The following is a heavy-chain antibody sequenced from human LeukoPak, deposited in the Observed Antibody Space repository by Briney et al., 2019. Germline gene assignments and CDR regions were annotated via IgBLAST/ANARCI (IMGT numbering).Heavy chain of an antibody. V-gene: IGHV3-74*01. Sequence: GGSLRLSCAASGFTFSSYWMHWVRQAPGKGLVWVSRINTDGSSTSYADSVKGRFNISRDNAKNTLYLQMNSLRAEDMAVYYCARAASCGGDCSSSYLQHWGQGTLVTVSS. CDR3: ARAASCGGDCSSSYLQH. CDR1: GFTFSSYW. CDR2: INTDGSST. J-gene: IGHJ1*01. D-gene: IGHD2-21*02.